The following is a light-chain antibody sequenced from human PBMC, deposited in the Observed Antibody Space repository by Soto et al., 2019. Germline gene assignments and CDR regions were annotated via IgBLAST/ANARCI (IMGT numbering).Light chain of an antibody. J-gene: IGLJ2*01. CDR3: SSYAGSNSVL. Sequence: QSVLTQPPSASGSPGQPVTISCTGTSSDVGGYNFVSWYQQHPGKAPKLMIYEVNKRPSGVPDRFSGSKSGNTASLTVSGLQAEDEADYYCSSYAGSNSVLFGGGTKLTVL. V-gene: IGLV2-8*01. CDR1: SSDVGGYNF. CDR2: EVN.